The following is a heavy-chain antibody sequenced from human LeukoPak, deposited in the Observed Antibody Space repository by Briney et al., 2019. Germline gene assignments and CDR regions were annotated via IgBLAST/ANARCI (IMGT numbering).Heavy chain of an antibody. D-gene: IGHD2-2*01. J-gene: IGHJ6*02. V-gene: IGHV3-73*01. CDR3: TRPGCSSTSCALTYGMDV. CDR2: IRSKANSYAT. Sequence: GGSLRLSCAASGFTFSGSAMHWVRQASGTGLEWVGRIRSKANSYATAYAASVKGRFTISRDDSKNTAYLQMNSLKTEDTAVYYCTRPGCSSTSCALTYGMDVWGQGTTVTVSS. CDR1: GFTFSGSA.